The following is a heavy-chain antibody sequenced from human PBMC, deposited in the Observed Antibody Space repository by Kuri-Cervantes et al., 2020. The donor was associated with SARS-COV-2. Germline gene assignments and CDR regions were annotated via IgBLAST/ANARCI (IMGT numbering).Heavy chain of an antibody. Sequence: ASVKVSCKASGYTFTSYGISWVRQAPGQGLEWMGWISAYNGNTNYAQKLQGRVTMTTETSTSTAYMELRGLRSDDTAVYYCARWGRDMTTVTWVDYWGQGTLVTVSS. CDR2: ISAYNGNT. D-gene: IGHD4-17*01. CDR1: GYTFTSYG. J-gene: IGHJ4*02. CDR3: ARWGRDMTTVTWVDY. V-gene: IGHV1-18*01.